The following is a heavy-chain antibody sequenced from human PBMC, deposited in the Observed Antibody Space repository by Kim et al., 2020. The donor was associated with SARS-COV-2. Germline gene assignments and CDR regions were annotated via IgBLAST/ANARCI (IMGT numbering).Heavy chain of an antibody. J-gene: IGHJ6*02. CDR2: LSDDGNST. D-gene: IGHD4-4*01. Sequence: GGSLRLSCAASGFTFSNRAMNWIRQAPGKGLEWVSTLSDDGNSTFYAESVKGRFTISRDNSKSTVFLQMNGLRVGDSAVYYCAKSRDSPETWLQLAFSYYAMDVWGQGTTVTVSS. CDR3: AKSRDSPETWLQLAFSYYAMDV. V-gene: IGHV3-23*01. CDR1: GFTFSNRA.